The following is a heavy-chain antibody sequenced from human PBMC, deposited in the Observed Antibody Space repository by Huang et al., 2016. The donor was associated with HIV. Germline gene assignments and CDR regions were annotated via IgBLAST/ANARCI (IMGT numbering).Heavy chain of an antibody. CDR2: IYSSGST. CDR1: GGSMSSSY. J-gene: IGHJ5*02. CDR3: ASASIAARRWFDP. D-gene: IGHD6-6*01. Sequence: QVQLQESGPGLVKPSETLSLTCTVSGGSMSSSYWSWIRLPPGKGLEWIGYIYSSGSTNSNPSLKSRVTISVDTSKNQFSLRLSSVTAAGTAVYYCASASIAARRWFDPWGQGSLVTVSS. V-gene: IGHV4-59*01.